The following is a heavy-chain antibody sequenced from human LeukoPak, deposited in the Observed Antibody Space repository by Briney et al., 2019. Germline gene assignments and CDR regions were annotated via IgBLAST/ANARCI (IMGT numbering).Heavy chain of an antibody. CDR1: GGSISSYY. D-gene: IGHD3-10*01. V-gene: IGHV4-59*01. Sequence: SETLSLTCTVSGGSISSYYWSWIRQPPGKGLEWIGYIYYSGSTNYNPSLKSRVTISVDTSKNQFSLKLSSVTAADTAVYYCARDPYYYGSGPLSPLFAFDIWGQGTMVTVSS. CDR2: IYYSGST. J-gene: IGHJ3*02. CDR3: ARDPYYYGSGPLSPLFAFDI.